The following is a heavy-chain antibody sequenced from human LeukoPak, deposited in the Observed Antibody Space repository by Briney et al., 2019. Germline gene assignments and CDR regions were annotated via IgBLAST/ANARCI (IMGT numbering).Heavy chain of an antibody. Sequence: GGSLRLSCAASGFTFSSYEMNWVRQAPGKGLEWVSAISGSGGSTYYADSVKGRFTISRDNSKNTLYLQMNSLRAEDTAVYYCAKEIYGDPTGGRFQHWGQGTLVTVSS. J-gene: IGHJ1*01. CDR2: ISGSGGST. CDR3: AKEIYGDPTGGRFQH. V-gene: IGHV3-23*01. CDR1: GFTFSSYE. D-gene: IGHD4-17*01.